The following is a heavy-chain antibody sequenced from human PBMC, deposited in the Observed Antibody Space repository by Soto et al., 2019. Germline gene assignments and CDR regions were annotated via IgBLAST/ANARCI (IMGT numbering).Heavy chain of an antibody. CDR3: VKDIRRWSKDYYYYGMDG. J-gene: IGHJ6*02. D-gene: IGHD5-18*01. CDR1: GFTFSSYG. V-gene: IGHV3-30*18. Sequence: QVQLVESGGGVVQPGRSLRLSCAASGFTFSSYGMHWVRQAPGKGLEWVAVISYDGSKEFYADSVKGLFTISRDNSKNPLYLQMNSLRAEATSVYYCVKDIRRWSKDYYYYGMDGWGQGTTVTVSS. CDR2: ISYDGSKE.